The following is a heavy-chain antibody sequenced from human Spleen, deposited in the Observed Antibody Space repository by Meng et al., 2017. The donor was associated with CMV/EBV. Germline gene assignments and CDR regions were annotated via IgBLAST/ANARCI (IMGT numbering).Heavy chain of an antibody. CDR2: ITSRGSYI. CDR3: ARDRAVVPTMLRGSGNWFDP. CDR1: FSDYG. V-gene: IGHV3-21*06. Sequence: FSDYGMNWVRQSPGKGLEWLASITSRGSYIHYADSVRGRFTVSRDNAKNSLFLQMHSLRAEDTAFYYCARDRAVVPTMLRGSGNWFDPWGQGALVTVSS. D-gene: IGHD2-2*01. J-gene: IGHJ5*02.